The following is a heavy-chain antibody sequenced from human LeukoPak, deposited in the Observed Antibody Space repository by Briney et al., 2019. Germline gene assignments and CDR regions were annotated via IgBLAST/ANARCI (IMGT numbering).Heavy chain of an antibody. CDR2: IKQDGSET. Sequence: PGGSLRLSCAVSGFTFSSHWMSWVRQAPGKGLEWVANIKQDGSETYYVDPVKGRFTISRDNAKNSLFLQMNSLSAEDTAVYYCAGDGEMPTIYFDYWGQGTLVTVSS. J-gene: IGHJ4*02. CDR1: GFTFSSHW. CDR3: AGDGEMPTIYFDY. V-gene: IGHV3-7*01. D-gene: IGHD5-24*01.